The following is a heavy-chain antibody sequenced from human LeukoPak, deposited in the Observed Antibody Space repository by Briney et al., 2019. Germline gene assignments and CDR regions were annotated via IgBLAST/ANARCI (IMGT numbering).Heavy chain of an antibody. CDR3: ASNSYSGPYYYYGMDV. CDR1: GGTFSSYA. D-gene: IGHD1-26*01. CDR2: IIPIFGTA. V-gene: IGHV1-69*13. J-gene: IGHJ6*02. Sequence: SVKVSCKASGGTFSSYAISWVRQAPGQGLEWMGGIIPIFGTANYAQKFQGRVTSTADESTSTAYMELSSLRSEDTAVYYCASNSYSGPYYYYGMDVWGQGTTVTVSS.